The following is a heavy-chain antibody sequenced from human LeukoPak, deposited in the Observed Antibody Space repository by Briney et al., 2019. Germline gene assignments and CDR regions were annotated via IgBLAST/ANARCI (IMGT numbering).Heavy chain of an antibody. J-gene: IGHJ3*02. V-gene: IGHV1-2*02. CDR3: ARDRGYSLDAFDI. D-gene: IGHD5-18*01. Sequence: ASVKVSCKASGYTFTSYGISWVRQAPGQGLEWMGWINPNSGGTNYAQKFQGRVTMTRDTSISTAYMGLSRLRSDDTAVYYCARDRGYSLDAFDIWGQGTMVTVSS. CDR2: INPNSGGT. CDR1: GYTFTSYG.